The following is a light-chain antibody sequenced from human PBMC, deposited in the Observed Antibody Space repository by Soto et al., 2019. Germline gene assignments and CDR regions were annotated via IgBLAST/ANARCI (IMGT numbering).Light chain of an antibody. CDR3: QQYNNWPPWT. J-gene: IGKJ1*01. CDR2: DTS. CDR1: QGVRNN. V-gene: IGKV3-15*01. Sequence: EIVMTQSPATLSVSPGDRATLSCRASQGVRNNLAWYQQKPGQAPRLLIYDTSTRATGIPARFSGSGSGTEFTLTITSLQSEDFAVYFCQQYNNWPPWTFGQGTKVEIK.